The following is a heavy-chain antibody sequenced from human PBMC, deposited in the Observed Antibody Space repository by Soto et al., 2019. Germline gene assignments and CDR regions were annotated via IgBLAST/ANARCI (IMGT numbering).Heavy chain of an antibody. CDR1: GYTFTTYG. Sequence: QVHLVHSGADVKKPGASVKVSCKGSGYTFTTYGITWVRQAPGQGLEWMGWISAHDGNTNYAQKLQGRVTVTRDTSTSTAYMELRSPRSDDTAVYYCARGRYGDYWGQGALVTVSS. CDR3: ARGRYGDY. V-gene: IGHV1-18*01. D-gene: IGHD1-1*01. J-gene: IGHJ4*02. CDR2: ISAHDGNT.